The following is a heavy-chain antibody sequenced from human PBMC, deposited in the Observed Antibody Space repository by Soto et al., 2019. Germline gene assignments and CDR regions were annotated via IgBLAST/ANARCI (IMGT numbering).Heavy chain of an antibody. CDR2: IYYSGST. Sequence: ASETLSLTCVVSGGSLSSYYWSWIRQPPGKGLEWIGYIYYSGSTNYNPSLKSRVTISVDTSKNQFSLKLSSVTAADTAVYYCARLGHVYYYDSSGYREFFQHWGQGTLVTVSS. D-gene: IGHD3-22*01. CDR1: GGSLSSYY. J-gene: IGHJ1*01. CDR3: ARLGHVYYYDSSGYREFFQH. V-gene: IGHV4-59*01.